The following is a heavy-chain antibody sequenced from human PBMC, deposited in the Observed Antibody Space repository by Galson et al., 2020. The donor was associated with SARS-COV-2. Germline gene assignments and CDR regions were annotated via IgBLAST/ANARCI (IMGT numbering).Heavy chain of an antibody. CDR2: FDPEDGET. V-gene: IGHV1-24*01. Sequence: ASVKVSCKVSGYTLTELSMHWVRQAPGKGLEWMGGFDPEDGETIYAQKFQGRVTMTEDTSTDTAYMELSSLRSEDTAVYYCATALAIVVVAVATRPRHGYDYGVEVWGQGATVTVSS. D-gene: IGHD2-15*01. J-gene: IGHJ6*02. CDR1: GYTLTELS. CDR3: ATALAIVVVAVATRPRHGYDYGVEV.